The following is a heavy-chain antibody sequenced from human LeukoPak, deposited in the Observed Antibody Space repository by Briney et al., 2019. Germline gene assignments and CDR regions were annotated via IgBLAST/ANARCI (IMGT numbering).Heavy chain of an antibody. V-gene: IGHV3-23*01. J-gene: IGHJ4*02. CDR1: GFTFSSYA. D-gene: IGHD3-3*01. Sequence: GGSLRLSCAASGFTFSSYAMSWVRQAPGKGLEWVSAISGSGGSTYYADSVKGRFTISRDNSKNTLYLQMSSLRAEDTAVYYCATDRGWRTSGYYLYYFEYWGQGTLVTYSS. CDR2: ISGSGGST. CDR3: ATDRGWRTSGYYLYYFEY.